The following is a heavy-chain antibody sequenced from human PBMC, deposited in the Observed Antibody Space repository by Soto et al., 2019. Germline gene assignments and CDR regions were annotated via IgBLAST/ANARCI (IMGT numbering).Heavy chain of an antibody. CDR2: ISSNGGST. Sequence: EVQLVESGGGLVQPGGSLRLSCSASGFTFSSYAMHWVRQAPGKGLEYVSAISSNGGSTYYADSVKGRFTISRDNYKNTLYLQMSSLRAEDTAVYYCVKQDGYSYAIDIWGQGTMVTVSS. D-gene: IGHD5-18*01. CDR3: VKQDGYSYAIDI. CDR1: GFTFSSYA. V-gene: IGHV3-64D*06. J-gene: IGHJ3*02.